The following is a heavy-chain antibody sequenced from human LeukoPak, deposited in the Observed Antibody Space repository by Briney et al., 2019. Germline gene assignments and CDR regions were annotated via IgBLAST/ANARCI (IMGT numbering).Heavy chain of an antibody. D-gene: IGHD3-3*01. Sequence: PSGTLSLTCAVSGGSISISNSNWWSWVRQPPGKGLEWIGEISHSGSTNYNPSLKSRVTISVDKSKNQFSLKLTSVTAADTAVYYCARGRDFWSGHYDYWGQGTLVTVSS. CDR2: ISHSGST. J-gene: IGHJ4*02. V-gene: IGHV4-4*02. CDR1: GGSISISNSNW. CDR3: ARGRDFWSGHYDY.